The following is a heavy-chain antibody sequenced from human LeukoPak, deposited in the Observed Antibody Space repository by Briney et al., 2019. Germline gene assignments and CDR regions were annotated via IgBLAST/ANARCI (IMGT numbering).Heavy chain of an antibody. CDR1: GYTFTSYD. V-gene: IGHV1-8*01. CDR3: VRTPPNWGADF. D-gene: IGHD7-27*01. J-gene: IGHJ4*02. CDR2: MSPNSGNT. Sequence: ASVKVSCKASGYTFTSYDINWMRQATGQGLEWMGWMSPNSGNTGYAQKFQGRVTMTRDTSTGTAHLELSSLRSEDSAVYYCVRTPPNWGADFWGQGTLVTVSS.